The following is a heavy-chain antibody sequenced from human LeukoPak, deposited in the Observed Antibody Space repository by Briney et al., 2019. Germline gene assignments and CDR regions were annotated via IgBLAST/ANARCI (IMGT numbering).Heavy chain of an antibody. J-gene: IGHJ4*02. V-gene: IGHV4-59*01. CDR1: GGSISSYY. Sequence: SETLSLTCTVSGGSISSYYWSWIRQPPGKGLEWIGYIYYSGSTNYNPSLKSRVTISVDTSKNQFSLKLSSATAADTAVYYCARDISSGGSCYYDYWGQGTLVTVSS. CDR2: IYYSGST. D-gene: IGHD2-15*01. CDR3: ARDISSGGSCYYDY.